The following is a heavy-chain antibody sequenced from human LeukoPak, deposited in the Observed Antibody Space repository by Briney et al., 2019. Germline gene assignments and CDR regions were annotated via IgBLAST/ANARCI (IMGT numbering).Heavy chain of an antibody. CDR1: GGTFSSYA. CDR3: ARGLGYCSGGSCYSIRYYYYMDV. V-gene: IGHV1-69*01. Sequence: GSSVKVSCKASGGTFSSYAISWVRQAPGQGLEWMGGIIPIFGTANYAQKFQGRVTITADESTSTAYMELSSLRSEDTAVYYCARGLGYCSGGSCYSIRYYYYMDVWGKGTTVTVSS. J-gene: IGHJ6*03. D-gene: IGHD2-15*01. CDR2: IIPIFGTA.